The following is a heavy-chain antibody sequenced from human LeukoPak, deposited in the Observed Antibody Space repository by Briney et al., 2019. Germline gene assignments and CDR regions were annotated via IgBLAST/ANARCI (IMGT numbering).Heavy chain of an antibody. V-gene: IGHV3-66*02. CDR3: ARARSQTMIGGY. J-gene: IGHJ4*02. CDR1: GFTVSSNY. D-gene: IGHD3-22*01. Sequence: GGSLRLSCAASGFTVSSNYMSWVRQAPGKGLEWVSVIYSGGSTYYADSVKGRFTISRDNSKNTLYLQMNSLRAEDTAVYYCARARSQTMIGGYWGQGTLVTVSS. CDR2: IYSGGST.